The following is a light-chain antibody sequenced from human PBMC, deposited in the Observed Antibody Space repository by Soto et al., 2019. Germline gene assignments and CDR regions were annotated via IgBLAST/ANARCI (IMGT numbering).Light chain of an antibody. CDR1: SSDVGGYNY. CDR2: DVS. V-gene: IGLV2-14*03. CDR3: TSYTTYTPPQIV. Sequence: QSVLTQPASVSGSPGQSITISCTGTSSDVGGYNYVSWYQQHPGKAPKFMIYDVSNRPSGVSNRFSGSKSGNTASLTISGLQAEDDADYYCTSYTTYTPPQIVFGPGTEVPVL. J-gene: IGLJ1*01.